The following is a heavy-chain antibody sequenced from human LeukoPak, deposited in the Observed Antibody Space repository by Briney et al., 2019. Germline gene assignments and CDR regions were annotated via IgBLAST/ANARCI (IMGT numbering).Heavy chain of an antibody. CDR2: ISHSGDST. CDR1: GFTVSSNY. Sequence: GGSLRLSCAASGFTVSSNYMSWVRQAPGKGLEWVSAISHSGDSTYYADSVKGRFTISKDNSKNTLYLQMNSLRAEDTVIYYCAKGGLYYYMDVWGKGTTVTVSS. D-gene: IGHD5-12*01. CDR3: AKGGLYYYMDV. V-gene: IGHV3-23*01. J-gene: IGHJ6*03.